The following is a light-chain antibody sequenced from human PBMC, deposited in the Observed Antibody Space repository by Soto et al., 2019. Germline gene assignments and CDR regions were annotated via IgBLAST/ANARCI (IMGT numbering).Light chain of an antibody. CDR3: QQYNSYPFT. CDR2: DAS. J-gene: IGKJ2*01. Sequence: DIQMTQSPSTLSASVGDRVTITCRASQSISSWLAWYQQKPVKAPKLLIYDASSLESVVPSRFSGSGSGTAFTLTISSLQPDDLATYYCQQYNSYPFTFGEGPKLDIK. V-gene: IGKV1-5*01. CDR1: QSISSW.